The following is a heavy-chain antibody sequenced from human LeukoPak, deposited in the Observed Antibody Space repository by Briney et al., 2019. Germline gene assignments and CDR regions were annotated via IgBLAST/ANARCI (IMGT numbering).Heavy chain of an antibody. Sequence: GGSLRLSCAASGFTLSVYEMHWVRQAPGKGLEWVSDISSSGSVTYYADSVRGRFTTSRDNANNFLYLQMHSLRAEDTAIYYCSLLAVASPQDYWGQGTWVTVSS. CDR1: GFTLSVYE. V-gene: IGHV3-48*03. CDR2: ISSSGSVT. CDR3: SLLAVASPQDY. J-gene: IGHJ4*02. D-gene: IGHD6-19*01.